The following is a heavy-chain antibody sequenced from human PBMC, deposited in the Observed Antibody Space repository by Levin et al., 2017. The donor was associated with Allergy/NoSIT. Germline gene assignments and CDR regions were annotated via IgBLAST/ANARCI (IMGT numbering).Heavy chain of an antibody. CDR1: GFTFSSYA. Sequence: GGSLRLSCAASGFTFSSYAMHWVRQAPGKGLEWVAVISYDGSNKYYADSVKGRFTISRDNSKNTLYLQMNSLRAEDTAVYYCARSRRITMINYWGQGTLVTVSS. CDR3: ARSRRITMINY. D-gene: IGHD3-22*01. V-gene: IGHV3-30*04. J-gene: IGHJ4*02. CDR2: ISYDGSNK.